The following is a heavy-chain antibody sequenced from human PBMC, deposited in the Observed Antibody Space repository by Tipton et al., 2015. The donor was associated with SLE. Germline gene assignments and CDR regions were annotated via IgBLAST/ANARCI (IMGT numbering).Heavy chain of an antibody. Sequence: SLRLSCAASGFTFSSYGMHWVRQAPGKGLEWVAVIPYDGSNKYCADSVKGRFTISRDNSKNTLYLQMNSLRAEDTAVYYCARGRGYWGQGTLVTVSS. CDR1: GFTFSSYG. J-gene: IGHJ4*02. CDR3: ARGRGY. V-gene: IGHV3-30*19. CDR2: IPYDGSNK.